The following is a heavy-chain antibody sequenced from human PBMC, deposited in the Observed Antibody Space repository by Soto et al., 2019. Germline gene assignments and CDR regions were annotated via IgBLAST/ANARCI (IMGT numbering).Heavy chain of an antibody. CDR1: GFTFSDHY. D-gene: IGHD6-19*01. Sequence: EVQLVESGGGLVQPEGSLRLSCAASGFTFSDHYMDWVRQAPGKGLEWVGRIKNKANSYTTEYAAPVQGRFIISRDDSKNSVVLQMNRLKSDDTAVYSCTRVRLGSSRSSDYWGQVILVTVSS. J-gene: IGHJ4*02. CDR2: IKNKANSYTT. CDR3: TRVRLGSSRSSDY. V-gene: IGHV3-72*01.